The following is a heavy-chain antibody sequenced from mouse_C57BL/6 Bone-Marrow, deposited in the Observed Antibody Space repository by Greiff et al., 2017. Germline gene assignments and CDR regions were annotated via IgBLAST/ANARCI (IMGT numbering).Heavy chain of an antibody. V-gene: IGHV1-82*01. CDR1: GYAFSSSW. J-gene: IGHJ2*01. CDR3: ARWYGYDAGDY. Sequence: QVQLQQSGPELVKPGASVKISCKASGYAFSSSWMNWVKQRPGKGLEWIGRIYPGDGDTNYNGKFKGKATLTADKSSSTAYMQLSSLTSEDSEVYFCARWYGYDAGDYWGQGTTLTVSS. CDR2: IYPGDGDT. D-gene: IGHD2-2*01.